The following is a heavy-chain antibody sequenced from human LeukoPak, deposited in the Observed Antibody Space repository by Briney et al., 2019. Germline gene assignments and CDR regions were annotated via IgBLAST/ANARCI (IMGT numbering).Heavy chain of an antibody. CDR1: GVSFSGYY. CDR2: INHSGST. D-gene: IGHD6-19*01. J-gene: IGHJ4*02. Sequence: PSETLSLTCAVYGVSFSGYYWSWIRQPPGKGLEWIGEINHSGSTNYNPSLKSRVTISVDTSKNQFSLKLSSVTAADTAVYYCARPAIAVAGKDYWGQGTLVTVSS. CDR3: ARPAIAVAGKDY. V-gene: IGHV4-34*01.